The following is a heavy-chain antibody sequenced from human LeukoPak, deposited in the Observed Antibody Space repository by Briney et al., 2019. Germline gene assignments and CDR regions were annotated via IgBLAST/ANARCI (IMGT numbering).Heavy chain of an antibody. J-gene: IGHJ4*02. D-gene: IGHD1-26*01. Sequence: GGSLRLSCGASVFTFSDYYMSWIRQAPGRGREWASYISSSGSNIYYADSVKDRFTISRDNAKNSLYLQMNSLRAEDTAVYYCSRDQSWTRWELLLPPDYWGQGTLVTVSS. V-gene: IGHV3-11*01. CDR3: SRDQSWTRWELLLPPDY. CDR1: VFTFSDYY. CDR2: ISSSGSNI.